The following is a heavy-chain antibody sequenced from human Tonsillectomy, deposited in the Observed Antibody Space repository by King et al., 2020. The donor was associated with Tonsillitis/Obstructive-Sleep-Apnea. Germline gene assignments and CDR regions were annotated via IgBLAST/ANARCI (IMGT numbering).Heavy chain of an antibody. Sequence: QLVQSGGGLVQPGGSLRLSCVASGFTFSSYAMSWVRQAPGKGLEWVSGISGSGGSTYYADSVKGRFTISRDNSKNTLYLQMNTLRAEDTAVYFCAKEDDIVLVPAVMLDYWGQGTLVTVSS. CDR2: ISGSGGST. CDR1: GFTFSSYA. V-gene: IGHV3-23*04. J-gene: IGHJ4*02. CDR3: AKEDDIVLVPAVMLDY. D-gene: IGHD2-2*01.